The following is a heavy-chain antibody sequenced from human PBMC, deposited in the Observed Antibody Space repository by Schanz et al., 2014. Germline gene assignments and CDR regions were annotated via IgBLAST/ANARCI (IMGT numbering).Heavy chain of an antibody. V-gene: IGHV3-66*01. D-gene: IGHD6-19*01. CDR3: ATDYSGGGCHI. CDR1: GFTFSTYW. Sequence: EVQLVESGGGLVQPGGSLRLSCAASGFTFSTYWMSWVRQAPGKGLEWVSVIYSGGSTYYADSVKGRFTISRDNSKNTVYLQMNSLRAEDTALYFCATDYSGGGCHIWGQGTMVTVSS. CDR2: IYSGGST. J-gene: IGHJ3*02.